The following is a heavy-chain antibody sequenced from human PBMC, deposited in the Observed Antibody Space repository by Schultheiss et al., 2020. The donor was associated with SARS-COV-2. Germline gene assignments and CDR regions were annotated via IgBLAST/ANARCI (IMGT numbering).Heavy chain of an antibody. J-gene: IGHJ5*02. CDR2: INPNSGGT. CDR3: ARERYFDWLLYERWFDP. D-gene: IGHD3-9*01. CDR1: GYTFIGYY. V-gene: IGHV1-2*04. Sequence: ASVKVSCKASGYTFIGYYIHWVRQAPGQGLEWMGWINPNSGGTNYAQKFLGWVTMTRDTSISTAYMELSRLRSDDTAVYYCARERYFDWLLYERWFDPWGQGTLVTVSS.